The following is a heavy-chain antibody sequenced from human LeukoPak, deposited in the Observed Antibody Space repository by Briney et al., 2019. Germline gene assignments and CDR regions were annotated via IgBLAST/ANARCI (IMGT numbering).Heavy chain of an antibody. J-gene: IGHJ6*02. CDR3: ARLSYSNYALYYYGMDV. CDR1: GGSISSYY. D-gene: IGHD4-11*01. CDR2: IYYSGST. V-gene: IGHV4-59*01. Sequence: SETLSLTCAVSGGSISSYYWSWIRQPPGKGLEWIGYIYYSGSTNYNPSLKSRVTISVDTSKNQFSLKLSSVTAADTAVYYCARLSYSNYALYYYGMDVWGQGTTVTVSS.